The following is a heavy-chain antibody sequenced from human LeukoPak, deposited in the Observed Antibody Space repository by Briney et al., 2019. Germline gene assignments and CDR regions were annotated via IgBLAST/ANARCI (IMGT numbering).Heavy chain of an antibody. D-gene: IGHD5-12*01. Sequence: GGSLRLSCAASGFTFSSYGMHWVRQAPGKGLEWVAVIWYDGSNKYYADSVKGRFTISRDNSKNTLYLQMNSLRAEDTAVYYCARESSGYAFLWWGQGTLVTVSS. V-gene: IGHV3-33*01. CDR1: GFTFSSYG. J-gene: IGHJ4*02. CDR2: IWYDGSNK. CDR3: ARESSGYAFLW.